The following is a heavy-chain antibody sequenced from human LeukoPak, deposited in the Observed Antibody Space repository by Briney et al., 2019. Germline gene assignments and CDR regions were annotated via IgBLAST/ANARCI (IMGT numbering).Heavy chain of an antibody. V-gene: IGHV4-34*01. CDR2: INHSGST. D-gene: IGHD3-3*01. J-gene: IGHJ6*03. Sequence: SETLSLTCAVYGGSFSGYYWSWIRQPPGKGLEWIGEINHSGSTNYNPSLKSRVTISVDTSKNQFSLKLSSVTAADTAVYYCATQTKKVDFWSGYYYYYYYYMDVWGKGTMVTVSS. CDR3: ATQTKKVDFWSGYYYYYYYYMDV. CDR1: GGSFSGYY.